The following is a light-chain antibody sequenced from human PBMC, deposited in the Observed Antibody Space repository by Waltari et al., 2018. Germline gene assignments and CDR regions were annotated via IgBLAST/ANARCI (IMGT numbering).Light chain of an antibody. J-gene: IGKJ1*01. Sequence: EIVSTQSPGTLSLSPGERATLSCRASQSVSSSYLAWYQQKPGQAPRLLIYGASSMATGIPDRFSGSGSGTDFTLTISRLEPEDFAVYYCQQYGSSPWTFGQGTKVEIK. V-gene: IGKV3-20*01. CDR1: QSVSSSY. CDR3: QQYGSSPWT. CDR2: GAS.